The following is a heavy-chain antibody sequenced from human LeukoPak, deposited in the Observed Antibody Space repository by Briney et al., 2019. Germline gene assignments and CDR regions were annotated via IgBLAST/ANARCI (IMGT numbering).Heavy chain of an antibody. V-gene: IGHV3-73*01. CDR3: TRRQDGPYSGYDSFY. D-gene: IGHD5-12*01. Sequence: AGGSLRLSCAASGYTFSGSAMHWVRQASGKGLEWVGRIRSKANSYATAYAASVKGRFTISRDDSKNTAYLQMNSLKTEDTAVYYCTRRQDGPYSGYDSFYRGQGTLVTVSS. J-gene: IGHJ4*02. CDR2: IRSKANSYAT. CDR1: GYTFSGSA.